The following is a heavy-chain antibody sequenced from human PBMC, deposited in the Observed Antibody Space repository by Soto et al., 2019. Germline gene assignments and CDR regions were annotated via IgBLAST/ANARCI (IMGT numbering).Heavy chain of an antibody. J-gene: IGHJ6*02. CDR1: GGSISSSSYY. CDR3: ARDYRYCSGGSCSYYYYGMDV. CDR2: IYYSGST. Sequence: PSETLSLTCTVSGGSISSSSYYWGWIRQPPGKGLEWIGSIYYSGSTYYNPSLKSRVTISVDTSKNQFSLKLSSVTAADTAVYYCARDYRYCSGGSCSYYYYGMDVWGQGTTVTVSS. D-gene: IGHD2-15*01. V-gene: IGHV4-39*07.